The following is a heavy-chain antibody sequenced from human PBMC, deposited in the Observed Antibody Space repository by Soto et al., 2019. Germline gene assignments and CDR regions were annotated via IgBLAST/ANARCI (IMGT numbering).Heavy chain of an antibody. J-gene: IGHJ6*02. CDR3: AKDRIFGVVISRYDYYGMDV. Sequence: GGSLRLSCAASGFTFSSYSMNWVRQAPGKGLEWVSYISSSSSTIYYADSVKGRFTISRDNAKNSLYLQMNSLRDEDTAVYYYAKDRIFGVVISRYDYYGMDVWGQGTTVTVSS. CDR1: GFTFSSYS. V-gene: IGHV3-48*02. D-gene: IGHD3-3*01. CDR2: ISSSSSTI.